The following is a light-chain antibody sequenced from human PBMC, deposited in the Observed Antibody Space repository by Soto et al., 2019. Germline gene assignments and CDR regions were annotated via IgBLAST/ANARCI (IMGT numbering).Light chain of an antibody. V-gene: IGKV3D-15*01. CDR2: GPS. CDR3: QQYNNWPPGT. J-gene: IGKJ2*02. CDR1: QSVSAN. Sequence: EIVMTQSPATLSVSPGERATLSCRASQSVSANFAWYQQKPGQAPRLLIYGPSTSATGIPARFSGSGSGTEFTLTISSLQSEDFAVYYCQQYNNWPPGTFGQGTKLEI.